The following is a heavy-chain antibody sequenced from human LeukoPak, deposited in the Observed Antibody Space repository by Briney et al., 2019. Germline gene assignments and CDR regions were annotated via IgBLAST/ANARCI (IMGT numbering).Heavy chain of an antibody. V-gene: IGHV4-34*01. CDR3: ARAGFGLAPHRGTPFDY. CDR2: INHSGST. J-gene: IGHJ4*02. D-gene: IGHD3-10*01. Sequence: SETLSLTCAVYGGSFSGYYWSWIRQPPGTGLEWIGEINHSGSTNYNPSLKTRVTISVDTSKNQFSLKLKSVTAADTAMYYCARAGFGLAPHRGTPFDYWGQGTLVTVSS. CDR1: GGSFSGYY.